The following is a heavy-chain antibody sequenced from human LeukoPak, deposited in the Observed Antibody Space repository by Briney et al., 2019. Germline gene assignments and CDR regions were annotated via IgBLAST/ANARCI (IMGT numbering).Heavy chain of an antibody. V-gene: IGHV4-59*01. CDR2: IYYSGST. CDR1: GVSISSYY. D-gene: IGHD3-10*01. CDR3: ARRSMVRGVIDY. Sequence: SETLSLPCTVSGVSISSYYWSWIRPPPGKGLEWIGYIYYSGSTNYNPSLKSRVTISVDTSKNQFSLKLSSVTAADTAVYYCARRSMVRGVIDYWGQGTLVTVSS. J-gene: IGHJ4*02.